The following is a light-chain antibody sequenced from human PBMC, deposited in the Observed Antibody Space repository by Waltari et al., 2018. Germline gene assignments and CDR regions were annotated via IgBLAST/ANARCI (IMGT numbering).Light chain of an antibody. Sequence: QSALPQPASVSGSPGQPITISCSGPDSDVGPSAFVPWYQQHPGKAPHLIIYEVSNRPSGISNRFSASKSGNTASLTISGLQAEDEADYYCSSYTTSSAPGVFGTGTRVTVL. CDR1: DSDVGPSAF. CDR2: EVS. V-gene: IGLV2-14*01. CDR3: SSYTTSSAPGV. J-gene: IGLJ1*01.